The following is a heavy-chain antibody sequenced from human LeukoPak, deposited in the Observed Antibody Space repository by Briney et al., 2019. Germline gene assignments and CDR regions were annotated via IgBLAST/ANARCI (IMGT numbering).Heavy chain of an antibody. Sequence: QTGGSLRLSCAASGFTFSSYWMHWVRQAPGKGLVWVSRINSDGSSTSYADSVKGRFTISRDNAKNTLYLQMNSLRAEDTAVYYCARGLVVPAAMGDYYYYMDVRGKGTTVTVSS. V-gene: IGHV3-74*01. CDR1: GFTFSSYW. CDR3: ARGLVVPAAMGDYYYYMDV. D-gene: IGHD2-2*01. CDR2: INSDGSST. J-gene: IGHJ6*03.